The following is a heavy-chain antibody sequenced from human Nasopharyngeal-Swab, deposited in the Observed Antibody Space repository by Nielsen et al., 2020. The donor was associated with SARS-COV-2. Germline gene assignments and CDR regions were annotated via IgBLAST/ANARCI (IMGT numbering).Heavy chain of an antibody. CDR2: IKSKTDGGTT. CDR3: TTATAAAGTYYYDSSGYYYFDY. Sequence: VRQMPGKGLEWVGRIKSKTDGGTTDYAAPVKGRFTISRDDSKNTPYLQMNSLKTEDTAVYYCTTATAAAGTYYYDSSGYYYFDYWGQGTLVTVSS. J-gene: IGHJ4*02. V-gene: IGHV3-15*07. D-gene: IGHD3-22*01.